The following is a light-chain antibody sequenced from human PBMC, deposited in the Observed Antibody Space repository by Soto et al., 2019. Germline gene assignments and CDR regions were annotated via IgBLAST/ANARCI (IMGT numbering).Light chain of an antibody. CDR3: QQFLSYPIT. V-gene: IGKV1-13*02. CDR1: QDIRGA. CDR2: DAS. Sequence: IHLTRSPASLSASVGERVTITCRASQDIRGALAWYQQSPGEAPQLLIYDASTLESGVPSRFSGSSSGTHFTLTISSLQPEDFATYYCQQFLSYPITFGQGTRLEIK. J-gene: IGKJ5*01.